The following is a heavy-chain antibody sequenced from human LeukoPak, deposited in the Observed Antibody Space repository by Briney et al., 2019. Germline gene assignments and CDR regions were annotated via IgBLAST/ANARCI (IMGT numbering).Heavy chain of an antibody. CDR2: ISSSSSTI. J-gene: IGHJ4*02. CDR3: ARDNGEANFDY. Sequence: GGGLRLSCAASVFTLSRYSMNWVRQAPGEGLEWVSYISSSSSTIYYADSVKGRFTISRDNAKNSLYLQMNSLRAEDTAVYYCARDNGEANFDYWGQGTLVTVSS. CDR1: VFTLSRYS. D-gene: IGHD3-10*01. V-gene: IGHV3-48*01.